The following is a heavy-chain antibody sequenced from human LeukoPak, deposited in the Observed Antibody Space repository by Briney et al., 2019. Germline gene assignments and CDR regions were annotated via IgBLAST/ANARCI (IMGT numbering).Heavy chain of an antibody. CDR2: VYTSGST. CDR3: ARDWSITMIANWFDP. V-gene: IGHV4-4*07. CDR1: GGSISSHS. J-gene: IGHJ5*02. D-gene: IGHD3-22*01. Sequence: SETLSLTCTVSGGSISSHSWSWIRQPAGKGLEWIGRVYTSGSTNYNPSLKSRVTMSVDTSKNQFSLKLSSVTAADTAVYYCARDWSITMIANWFDPWGQGTLVTVSS.